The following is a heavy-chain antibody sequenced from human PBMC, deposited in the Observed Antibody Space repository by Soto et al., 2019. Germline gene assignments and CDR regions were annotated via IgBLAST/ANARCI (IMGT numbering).Heavy chain of an antibody. CDR1: GYTFTSYG. CDR3: ARDPQYSTSSQVFDY. Sequence: QVQLVQSGAEVKKPGASVKVSCKASGYTFTSYGIIWVRQAPGQGLEWVGPISTYNGNTKYAQKVQGRVTMTTDTSTSTAYMELRSLGSDDMAVYYCARDPQYSTSSQVFDYWGQGTLVTVSS. V-gene: IGHV1-18*03. D-gene: IGHD6-6*01. J-gene: IGHJ4*02. CDR2: ISTYNGNT.